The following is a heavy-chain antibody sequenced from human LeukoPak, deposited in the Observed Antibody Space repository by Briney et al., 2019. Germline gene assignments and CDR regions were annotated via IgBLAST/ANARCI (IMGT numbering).Heavy chain of an antibody. CDR2: IYYSGST. D-gene: IGHD2-2*01. V-gene: IGHV4-39*01. Sequence: PSETLSLTCTVSGGSISSSSYYWGWIRQPPGKGLEWIGSIYYSGSTYYNPSLKSRVTISVDTSKNQFSLKLCSVTAADTAVYYCARFITGVVPAAIPAAFDYYYYGMDVWGQGTTVTVSS. CDR1: GGSISSSSYY. J-gene: IGHJ6*02. CDR3: ARFITGVVPAAIPAAFDYYYYGMDV.